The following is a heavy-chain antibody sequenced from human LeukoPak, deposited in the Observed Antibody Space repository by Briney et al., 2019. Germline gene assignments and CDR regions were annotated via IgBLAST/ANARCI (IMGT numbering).Heavy chain of an antibody. CDR2: INAGNGNT. D-gene: IGHD6-19*01. Sequence: GASVKVSCKASGYTFTTYAMHWVRQAPGRRLEWMGWINAGNGNTKYSQNFQGRVTITGDTSASTVYMELSSLGSEDTAVYYCARGSSGWPYYFDYWGQGTLVTVPS. V-gene: IGHV1-3*01. CDR1: GYTFTTYA. CDR3: ARGSSGWPYYFDY. J-gene: IGHJ4*02.